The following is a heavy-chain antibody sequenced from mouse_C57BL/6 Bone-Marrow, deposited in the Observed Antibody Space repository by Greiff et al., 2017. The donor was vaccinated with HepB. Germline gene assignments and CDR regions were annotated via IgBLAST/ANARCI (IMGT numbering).Heavy chain of an antibody. V-gene: IGHV1-59*01. J-gene: IGHJ3*01. CDR3: AASNYYGSSSFAY. CDR1: GYTFTSYW. CDR2: IDPSDSYT. Sequence: QVQLQQPGAELVRPGTSVKLSCEASGYTFTSYWMHWVKQRPGQGLEWIGVIDPSDSYTNYNQKFKGKATLTVDTSSSTAYMQLSSLTSEDSAVYYCAASNYYGSSSFAYWGQGTLVTVSA. D-gene: IGHD1-1*01.